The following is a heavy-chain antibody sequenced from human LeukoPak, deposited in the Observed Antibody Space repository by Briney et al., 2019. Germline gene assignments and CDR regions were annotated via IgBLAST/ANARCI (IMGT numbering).Heavy chain of an antibody. CDR3: AREENSSGWDNYYYYMDV. CDR1: GFTFSSYG. CDR2: ISGSGGST. Sequence: GGSLRLSCAASGFTFSSYGMSWVRQAPGKGLEWVSAISGSGGSTYYADSVKGRFTISRDNSKNTLYLQMNSLRAEDTAVYYCAREENSSGWDNYYYYMDVWGKGTTVTVSS. V-gene: IGHV3-23*01. J-gene: IGHJ6*03. D-gene: IGHD6-19*01.